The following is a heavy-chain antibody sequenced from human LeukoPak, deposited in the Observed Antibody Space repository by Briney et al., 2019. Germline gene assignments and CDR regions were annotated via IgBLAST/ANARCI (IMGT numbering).Heavy chain of an antibody. CDR1: GYTFTSYY. CDR3: ARSGIAARPLYYFDY. D-gene: IGHD6-6*01. J-gene: IGHJ4*02. V-gene: IGHV1-46*01. CDR2: INPSGGST. Sequence: ASVKVSCKASGYTFTSYYMHWVRQAPGQGLEWMGIINPSGGSTGYAQKFQGRVTMTRDTSTSTVYMELSSLRSEDTAVYYCARSGIAARPLYYFDYWGQGTLVTVSS.